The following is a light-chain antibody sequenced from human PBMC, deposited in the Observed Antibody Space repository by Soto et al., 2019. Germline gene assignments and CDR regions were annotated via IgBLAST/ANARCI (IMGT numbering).Light chain of an antibody. V-gene: IGLV2-23*01. CDR2: EGS. J-gene: IGLJ3*02. CDR3: SSWDDSLDDPGVL. Sequence: QSVLTQPASVSGSPGQSITISCTGTSSDVGSYKFVSWYQHHPGKAPKLMIYEGSQWPSGVSNRFSGSRSGNTASLTISGLQAEDEADYYCSSWDDSLDDPGVLFGGGTKLTVL. CDR1: SSDVGSYKF.